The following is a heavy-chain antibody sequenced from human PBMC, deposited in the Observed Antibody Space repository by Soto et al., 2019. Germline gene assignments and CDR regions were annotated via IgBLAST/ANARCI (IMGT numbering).Heavy chain of an antibody. CDR2: IYSGGST. D-gene: IGHD3-22*01. V-gene: IGHV3-53*01. Sequence: EVQLVESGGGLIQPGGSLRLSCAASGFTVSSNYMSWVRQAPGKGVEWVSVIYSGGSTYYADSVKGRFTISRDNSKNTLSLQMNSLRVEDTAVYYCARAVIEGYYDSSPYYFDYWGQGTLVTVSS. CDR3: ARAVIEGYYDSSPYYFDY. CDR1: GFTVSSNY. J-gene: IGHJ4*02.